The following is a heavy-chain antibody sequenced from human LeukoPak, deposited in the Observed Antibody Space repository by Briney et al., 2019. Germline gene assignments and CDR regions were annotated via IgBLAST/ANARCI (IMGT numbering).Heavy chain of an antibody. V-gene: IGHV1-46*01. J-gene: IGHJ6*03. CDR1: GYTFTSYY. CDR2: INPSGGST. D-gene: IGHD3-10*01. CDR3: ARRSPSRSYHIGGYYYMDV. Sequence: ASVKVSCKASGYTFTSYYMHWVRQAPGQGLEWMGIINPSGGSTSYAQKFQGRVTMTRDTSTSTVYMELSSLRSEDTAVYYCARRSPSRSYHIGGYYYMDVWGKGTTVTISS.